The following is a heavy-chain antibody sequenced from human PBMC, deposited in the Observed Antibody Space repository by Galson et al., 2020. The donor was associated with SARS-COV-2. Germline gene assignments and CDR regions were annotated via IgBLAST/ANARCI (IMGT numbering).Heavy chain of an antibody. D-gene: IGHD1-26*01. CDR3: AREGRWELEYFDY. J-gene: IGHJ4*02. V-gene: IGHV4-39*07. CDR2: IYYSGST. Sequence: PACGVGGCGNIYYSGSTYYNPSLKSRVTISVDTSKNQFSLKLSSVTAADTAVYYCAREGRWELEYFDYWGQGALFTVSS.